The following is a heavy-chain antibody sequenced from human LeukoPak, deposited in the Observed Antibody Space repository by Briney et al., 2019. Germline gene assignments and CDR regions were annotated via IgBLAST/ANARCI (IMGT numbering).Heavy chain of an antibody. D-gene: IGHD4-17*01. CDR2: FYHSGST. CDR3: VRDTPGGSYGDYDY. CDR1: GYSISSGYF. J-gene: IGHJ4*02. V-gene: IGHV4-38-2*02. Sequence: SETLSLTCTVSGYSISSGYFWGWIRQPPGKGLEWIGSFYHSGSTYYNPSLKSRVTISVDTSKNQFSLNLRSVTAADTAVYYCVRDTPGGSYGDYDYWGQGTLVTVSS.